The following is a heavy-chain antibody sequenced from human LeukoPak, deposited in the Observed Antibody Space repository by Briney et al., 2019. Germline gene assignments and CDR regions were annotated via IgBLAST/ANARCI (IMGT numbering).Heavy chain of an antibody. J-gene: IGHJ4*02. V-gene: IGHV4-59*08. Sequence: PSETLSLTCTVSGGSLSSYYWSWIRQPPGKGLEGIGYIYYSGSTNYNPSLKSRVTISVDTSKNQFSLKLSSVTAADTAVYYCARASSWYNFDYWGQGTLVTVSS. CDR2: IYYSGST. CDR1: GGSLSSYY. CDR3: ARASSWYNFDY. D-gene: IGHD6-13*01.